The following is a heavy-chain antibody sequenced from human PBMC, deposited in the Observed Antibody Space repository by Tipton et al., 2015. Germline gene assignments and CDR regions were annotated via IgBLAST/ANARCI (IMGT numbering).Heavy chain of an antibody. D-gene: IGHD3-10*01. CDR2: ISSSSSTI. V-gene: IGHV3-48*01. CDR1: GFTFSSYS. J-gene: IGHJ4*02. CDR3: AIDSPGRYPFDY. Sequence: GSLRLSCAASGFTFSSYSMNWVRQAPGKGLEWVSYISSSSSTIYYADSVKGRFTISRDNAKNSVYLQMNSLRAEDTAVYYCAIDSPGRYPFDYWGQGTLVTVSS.